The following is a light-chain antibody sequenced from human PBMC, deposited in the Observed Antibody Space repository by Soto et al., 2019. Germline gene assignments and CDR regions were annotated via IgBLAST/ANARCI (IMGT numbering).Light chain of an antibody. CDR3: QQRYSWIRV. CDR2: SGD. CDR1: QSVSSS. V-gene: IGKV3D-11*02. J-gene: IGKJ1*01. Sequence: FVVTQSPDTLSLSPGETATLSCRASQSVSSSVAWYQHKPGQSPRLVVYSGDKRSAGIPARFSGSRPGADFTLTITSLENDDFAVYYCQQRYSWIRVFGPGPKVDIK.